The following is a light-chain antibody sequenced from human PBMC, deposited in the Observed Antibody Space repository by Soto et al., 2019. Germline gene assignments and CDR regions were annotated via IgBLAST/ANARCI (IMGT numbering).Light chain of an antibody. V-gene: IGLV2-14*01. J-gene: IGLJ1*01. CDR3: SSYTTTNTLYV. CDR2: EVF. Sequence: QCALTQPASVSGSPGQSITIPCTGTNSDVGGYNYVSWYQHHPGKAPKLMIYEVFNRPSGVSSRFSGSKSGSTASLTISGLQAEDEADYYCSSYTTTNTLYVFGTGTKVTVL. CDR1: NSDVGGYNY.